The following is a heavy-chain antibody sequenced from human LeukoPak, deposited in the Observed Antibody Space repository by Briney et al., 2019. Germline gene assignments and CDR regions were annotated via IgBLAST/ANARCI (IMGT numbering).Heavy chain of an antibody. V-gene: IGHV3-48*03. Sequence: GGSLRLSCAASGFTFSSYEMNWVRQAPGKGLEWVSYISSSGSTIYYADSVKGRFTISRDNAKNSLYLQMNSLRAEDTAVYYCASENCSGGSCYSDYYYGMDVWGQRTTVTVSS. CDR2: ISSSGSTI. CDR1: GFTFSSYE. D-gene: IGHD2-15*01. J-gene: IGHJ6*02. CDR3: ASENCSGGSCYSDYYYGMDV.